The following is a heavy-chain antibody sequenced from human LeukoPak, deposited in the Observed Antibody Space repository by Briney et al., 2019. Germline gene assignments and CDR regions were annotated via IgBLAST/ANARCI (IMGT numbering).Heavy chain of an antibody. D-gene: IGHD4-11*01. CDR3: ARIYSNYVDY. J-gene: IGHJ4*02. CDR1: GESFSDYY. Sequence: SETLSLTCAVYGESFSDYYWSWIRQPPGKGLEWIGSIYYSGSTYYNPSLKSRVTISVDTSKNQFSLKLSSVTAADTAVYYCARIYSNYVDYWGQGTLVTVSS. CDR2: IYYSGST. V-gene: IGHV4-34*01.